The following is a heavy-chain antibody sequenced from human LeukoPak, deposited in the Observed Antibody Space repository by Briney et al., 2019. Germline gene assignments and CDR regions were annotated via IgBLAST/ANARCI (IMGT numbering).Heavy chain of an antibody. Sequence: PGGSLRLSCAASGFTFSDYNTRWIRQAPGKGLEWVSSISRSGSTKYYADSVKGRFTISRDNAKNSLFLQMNSLRAEDTAVYYCARRSPMTTVTTDAFDIWGQGTMVTVSS. CDR1: GFTFSDYN. V-gene: IGHV3-11*01. CDR3: ARRSPMTTVTTDAFDI. CDR2: ISRSGSTK. D-gene: IGHD4-17*01. J-gene: IGHJ3*02.